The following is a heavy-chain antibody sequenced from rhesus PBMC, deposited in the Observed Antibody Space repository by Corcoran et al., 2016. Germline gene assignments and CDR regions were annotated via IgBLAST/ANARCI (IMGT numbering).Heavy chain of an antibody. Sequence: QLQLQESGPGLVKPSETLSLTCAVSGASISSSYWTWIRQAPGKGLEWIGYIYGSSSSTNYNPSLKRRVTLAVDTSKNQVSRKLSSVTAADTAVYYCTRGVYYFDYWGQGVLVTVSS. CDR1: GASISSSY. CDR2: IYGSSSST. V-gene: IGHV4-169*01. J-gene: IGHJ4*01. D-gene: IGHD3-34*01. CDR3: TRGVYYFDY.